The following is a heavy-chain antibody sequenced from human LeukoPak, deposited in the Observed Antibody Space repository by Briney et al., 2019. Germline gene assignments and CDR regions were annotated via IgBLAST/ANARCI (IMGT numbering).Heavy chain of an antibody. CDR3: AARKPY. CDR2: IKQDGSEK. V-gene: IGHV3-7*03. CDR1: GLTFSTYW. J-gene: IGHJ4*02. D-gene: IGHD6-6*01. Sequence: GGSLRLSCAASGLTFSTYWMSWVRQAPGKGLEWVANIKQDGSEKYYVDSVKGRFTISRDNAKNSLYLQMNSLRADDTAVYFCAARKPYWGQGTLVTVSS.